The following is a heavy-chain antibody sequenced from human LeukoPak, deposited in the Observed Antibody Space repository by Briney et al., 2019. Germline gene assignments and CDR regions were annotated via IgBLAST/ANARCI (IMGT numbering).Heavy chain of an antibody. CDR2: INPNSGGT. CDR3: ARVTLAAVVYYFDY. D-gene: IGHD6-13*01. CDR1: GYTFTSYG. Sequence: ASVKVSCKASGYTFTSYGISWVRQAPGQGLEWMGWINPNSGGTNYAQKFQGRVTMTRDTSISTAYMELSRLRSDDTAVYYCARVTLAAVVYYFDYWGQGTLVTVSS. J-gene: IGHJ4*02. V-gene: IGHV1-2*02.